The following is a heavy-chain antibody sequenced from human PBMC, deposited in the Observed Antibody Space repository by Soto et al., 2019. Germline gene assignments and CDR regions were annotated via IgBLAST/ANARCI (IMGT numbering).Heavy chain of an antibody. Sequence: GGTLRLSWAASGFNFNDFGIHWVRQAPGKGLEWVAVISDDGRNDYYGDSVKGRFIVSRDDSEKTVYVQMNSLTTEDTAVYFCARGTTGRPIDYWGQGALVTVSS. J-gene: IGHJ4*02. CDR1: GFNFNDFG. V-gene: IGHV3-30*04. CDR2: ISDDGRND. CDR3: ARGTTGRPIDY.